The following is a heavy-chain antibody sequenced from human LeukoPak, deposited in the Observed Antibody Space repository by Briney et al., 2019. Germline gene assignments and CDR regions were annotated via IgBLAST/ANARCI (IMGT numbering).Heavy chain of an antibody. CDR3: ARYRYCSSTSCYPYYYYYMDV. D-gene: IGHD2-2*01. V-gene: IGHV4-59*01. Sequence: SPETLSLTCTVSGGSISSYYWSWIRQPPGKGLGWIGYIYYIGSTNYNPSLKSRVTISVDTSKNQFSLKLSSVTAADTAVYYCARYRYCSSTSCYPYYYYYMDVWGKGTTVTVSS. J-gene: IGHJ6*03. CDR2: IYYIGST. CDR1: GGSISSYY.